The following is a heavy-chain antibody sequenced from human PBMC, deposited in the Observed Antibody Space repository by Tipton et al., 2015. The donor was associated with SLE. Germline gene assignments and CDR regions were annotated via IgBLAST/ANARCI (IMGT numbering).Heavy chain of an antibody. D-gene: IGHD3-10*01. V-gene: IGHV3-21*03. CDR1: GFTFSFYN. CDR3: ARDRGAEGSGWYFDL. J-gene: IGHJ2*01. CDR2: ISSTGMYI. Sequence: SLRLSCTASGFTFSFYNMNWVRQAPGEGLEWVSSISSTGMYIYNADSLKGRFTISRDKAKNSLYLQINSLRAEDTAVYYCARDRGAEGSGWYFDLWGRGTLVTVSS.